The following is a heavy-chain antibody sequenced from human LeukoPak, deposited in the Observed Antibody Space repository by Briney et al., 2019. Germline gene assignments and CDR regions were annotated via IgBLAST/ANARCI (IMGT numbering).Heavy chain of an antibody. CDR1: GFTFRSYG. V-gene: IGHV3-30*18. J-gene: IGHJ4*02. CDR3: AKDLRGYSYGLYFDY. CDR2: ISYDGSNK. Sequence: GRSLRLSCAASGFTFRSYGMHWVRQAPGKGLGWVAVISYDGSNKYYADSVKGRFTISRDNFKNTLYLQMNSLRAEDTAVYYCAKDLRGYSYGLYFDYWGQGTLVTVSS. D-gene: IGHD5-18*01.